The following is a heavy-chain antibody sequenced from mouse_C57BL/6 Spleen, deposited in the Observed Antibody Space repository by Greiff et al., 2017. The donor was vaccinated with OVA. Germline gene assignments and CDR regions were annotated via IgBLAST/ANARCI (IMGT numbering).Heavy chain of an antibody. Sequence: DVHLVESGAELVKPGASVKLSCTASGFNIKDYYMHWVKQRTEQGLEWIGRIDPEDGETKYTPKFQGKATITADTSSNTAYLQLSSLTSEDTAVYYCARDSSGYYFDYWGQGTTLTVSS. V-gene: IGHV14-2*01. CDR3: ARDSSGYYFDY. CDR2: IDPEDGET. CDR1: GFNIKDYY. D-gene: IGHD3-2*02. J-gene: IGHJ2*01.